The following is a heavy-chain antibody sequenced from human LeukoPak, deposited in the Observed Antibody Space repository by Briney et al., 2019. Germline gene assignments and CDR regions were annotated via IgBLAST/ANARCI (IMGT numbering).Heavy chain of an antibody. CDR2: ISYDGSNK. V-gene: IGHV3-30-3*02. J-gene: IGHJ4*02. D-gene: IGHD5-12*01. Sequence: PGGSLRLSCAASGFTFSSYAMRWVRQAPGKGLEWVAVISYDGSNKYYADSVKGRFTISRDNSKNTLYLQMNSLRAEDTAVYYCAKMSSMVANFDYWGQGTLATVSS. CDR3: AKMSSMVANFDY. CDR1: GFTFSSYA.